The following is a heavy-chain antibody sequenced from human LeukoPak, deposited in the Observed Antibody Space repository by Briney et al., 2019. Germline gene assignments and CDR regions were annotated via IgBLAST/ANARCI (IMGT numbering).Heavy chain of an antibody. D-gene: IGHD1-26*01. CDR1: GFTFGDYA. Sequence: GSLRLSFTASGFTFGDYAMSWVRQAPGKGLEWVGFIRTKAYGGTTEYAASVKGRFTISRDDSKSIVYLQMNSLKTEDTAVYYCARELSGSYYDFDYWGQGTLVTVSS. J-gene: IGHJ4*02. V-gene: IGHV3-49*04. CDR3: ARELSGSYYDFDY. CDR2: IRTKAYGGTT.